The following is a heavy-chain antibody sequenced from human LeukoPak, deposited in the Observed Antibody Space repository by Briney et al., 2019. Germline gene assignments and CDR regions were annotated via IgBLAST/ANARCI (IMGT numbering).Heavy chain of an antibody. V-gene: IGHV4-38-2*02. CDR1: GYSISSGYY. D-gene: IGHD4-17*01. Sequence: SETLSPTCTVSGYSISSGYYWDWIRQPPGKGLEWIGSIYHSGSTYYNPSLKSRVTMSVDTSKNQFSLKLSSVTAADTAVYHGARARGDYGLDYWGQGTLVTVSS. J-gene: IGHJ4*02. CDR3: ARARGDYGLDY. CDR2: IYHSGST.